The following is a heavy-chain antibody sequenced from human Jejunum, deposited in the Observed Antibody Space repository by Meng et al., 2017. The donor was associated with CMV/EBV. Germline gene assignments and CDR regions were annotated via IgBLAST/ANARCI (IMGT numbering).Heavy chain of an antibody. CDR2: TYYRSKWYN. J-gene: IGHJ4*02. CDR3: ARGSYSSAWVFDS. V-gene: IGHV6-1*01. D-gene: IGHD6-19*01. Sequence: SGDSVSGKSVAWNWIRQSPSRGLEWLGRTYYRSKWYNDYAESVRGRTIVNPDTSKNQFSLHLNSVTPEDTAVYFCARGSYSSAWVFDSWGQGTLVTVSS. CDR1: GDSVSGKSVA.